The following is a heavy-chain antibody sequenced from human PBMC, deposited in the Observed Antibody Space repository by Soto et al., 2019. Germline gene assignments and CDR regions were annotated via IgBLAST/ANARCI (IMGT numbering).Heavy chain of an antibody. V-gene: IGHV3-21*01. Sequence: EVQLVESGGGLVKPGGSLRLSCAASGFTFSSYSMNWVRQAPGKGLEWVSSISSSSSYIYYADSVKGRFTISRDNAKNSLYLQMNSLRAEDTAVYYCARDVSGYDQSGYSYGYGDYWGQGTLVTVSS. CDR3: ARDVSGYDQSGYSYGYGDY. D-gene: IGHD5-18*01. J-gene: IGHJ4*02. CDR1: GFTFSSYS. CDR2: ISSSSSYI.